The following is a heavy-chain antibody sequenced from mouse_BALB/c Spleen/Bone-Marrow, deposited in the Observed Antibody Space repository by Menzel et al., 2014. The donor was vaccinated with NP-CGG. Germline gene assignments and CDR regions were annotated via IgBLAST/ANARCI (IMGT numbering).Heavy chain of an antibody. CDR2: LNPNNGGN. CDR1: GYSFTGYY. J-gene: IGHJ4*01. V-gene: IGHV1-26*01. Sequence: VHVKQSGPDLVKPGASVKISCKASGYSFTGYYMYWVTQSHGKSLEWIGRLNPNNGGNSYNQKFKGKAILTVDKSSSTAYMELRSLTSEDSAVYYWSRDAMGYWGQGSSVTVSS. CDR3: SRDAMGY.